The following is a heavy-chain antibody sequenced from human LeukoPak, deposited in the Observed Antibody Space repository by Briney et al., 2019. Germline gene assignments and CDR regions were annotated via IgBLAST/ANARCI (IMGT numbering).Heavy chain of an antibody. V-gene: IGHV1-46*01. J-gene: IGHJ4*02. CDR1: GYTFTGYY. Sequence: ASVKVSCKASGYTFTGYYMHWVRQAPGQGLEWMGIINPSGGSTSYAQKFQGRVTMTRDMSTSTVYMELSSLRSEDTAVYYCARDEYSSNPPHYWGQGTLVTVSS. CDR2: INPSGGST. CDR3: ARDEYSSNPPHY. D-gene: IGHD6-6*01.